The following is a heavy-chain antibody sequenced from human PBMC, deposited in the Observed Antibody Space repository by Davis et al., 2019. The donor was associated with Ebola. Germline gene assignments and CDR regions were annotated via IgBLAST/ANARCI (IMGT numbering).Heavy chain of an antibody. Sequence: GESLKISCAASGFTFSSYAMHWVRQAPGKGLEWVAVISYDGSNKYYADSVKGRFTISIDNSKNTLYLQMNSLRAEATAVYYCAREAYSNGYSLTFDPWGQGTLVTVSS. CDR1: GFTFSSYA. CDR3: AREAYSNGYSLTFDP. D-gene: IGHD5-18*01. CDR2: ISYDGSNK. J-gene: IGHJ5*02. V-gene: IGHV3-30-3*01.